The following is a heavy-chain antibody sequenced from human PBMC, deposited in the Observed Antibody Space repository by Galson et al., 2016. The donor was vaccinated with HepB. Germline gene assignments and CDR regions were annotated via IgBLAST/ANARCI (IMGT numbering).Heavy chain of an antibody. Sequence: LRLSCAASGFTFSTRWMIWLRQAPGKELEWVASIDQDGGRKYYVDSVKGRFTVSRDNAENSLYLQMNSLRAEDTALYFCARGLTGTFDYWGQGTLVSVSS. CDR2: IDQDGGRK. D-gene: IGHD1-20*01. CDR1: GFTFSTRW. J-gene: IGHJ4*02. CDR3: ARGLTGTFDY. V-gene: IGHV3-7*03.